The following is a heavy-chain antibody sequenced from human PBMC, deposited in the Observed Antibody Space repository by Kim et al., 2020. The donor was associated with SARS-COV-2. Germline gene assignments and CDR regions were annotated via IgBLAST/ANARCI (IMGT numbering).Heavy chain of an antibody. Sequence: GGSLRLSCAASGFTFDDYGMSWVRQAPGKGLEWVAGINWNGGGTGSAYSVKGRGTISRDNAENSLYLQMNMLRAENTASYDCSRARVHDYNSSCYVSDY. CDR2: INWNGGGT. CDR3: SRARVHDYNSSCYVSDY. V-gene: IGHV3-20*01. J-gene: IGHJ4*01. D-gene: IGHD3-22*01. CDR1: GFTFDDYG.